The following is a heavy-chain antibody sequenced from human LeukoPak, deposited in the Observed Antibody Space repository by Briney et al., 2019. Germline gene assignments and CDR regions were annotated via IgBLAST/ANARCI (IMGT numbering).Heavy chain of an antibody. CDR2: ISAYNGNT. CDR1: GYTFTSYG. V-gene: IGHV1-18*01. J-gene: IGHJ3*02. Sequence: ASVKVSCKASGYTFTSYGISWVRQAPGQGLEWMGWISAYNGNTNYAQKLQGRVTMTTDTSTSTVYMELSSLRSEDTAVYYCARGRGSYFSGAFDIWGQGTMVTVSS. CDR3: ARGRGSYFSGAFDI. D-gene: IGHD1-26*01.